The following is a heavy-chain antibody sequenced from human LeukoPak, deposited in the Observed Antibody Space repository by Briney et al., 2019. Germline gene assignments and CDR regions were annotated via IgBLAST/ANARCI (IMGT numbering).Heavy chain of an antibody. CDR3: ARSSPLVALDAFGI. CDR2: IYYSGST. J-gene: IGHJ3*02. Sequence: SETLSLTCTVSGGSISSYYWSWIRQPPGKGLEWIGYIYYSGSTNYNHSLKSRVTISVDTSKNQFSLTLSSVTAADTAVYYCARSSPLVALDAFGIWGQGTMVTVSS. D-gene: IGHD2-8*02. V-gene: IGHV4-59*01. CDR1: GGSISSYY.